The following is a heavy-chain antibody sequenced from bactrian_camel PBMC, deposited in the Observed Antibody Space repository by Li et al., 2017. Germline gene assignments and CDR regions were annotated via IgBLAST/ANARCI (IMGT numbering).Heavy chain of an antibody. CDR2: SYIGDGST. J-gene: IGHJ4*01. CDR1: GYTYSSHC. Sequence: HVQLVESGGGSVQAGGSLRLSCAASGYTYSSHCIGWFRQAPGNEREGVASSYIGDGSTHYADSVQGRSTISRDNAKNTLFLQLNSLKTEDTAVYYCVQGYGGSIGQGTQVTVS. D-gene: IGHD5*01. V-gene: IGHV3S1*01.